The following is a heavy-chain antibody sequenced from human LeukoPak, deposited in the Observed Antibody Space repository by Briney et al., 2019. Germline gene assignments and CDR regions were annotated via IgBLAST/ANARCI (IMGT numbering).Heavy chain of an antibody. J-gene: IGHJ3*02. Sequence: PGGSLRLSCAASGFTFSSYWMSWVRQAPGKGLEWVANIKQDGSEKYYVDSVKGRFTIYRDNAKNSLYLQMDSLRAEDTAVYYCAREGIPGAFDIWGQGTMVTVSS. V-gene: IGHV3-7*01. D-gene: IGHD2-21*01. CDR1: GFTFSSYW. CDR3: AREGIPGAFDI. CDR2: IKQDGSEK.